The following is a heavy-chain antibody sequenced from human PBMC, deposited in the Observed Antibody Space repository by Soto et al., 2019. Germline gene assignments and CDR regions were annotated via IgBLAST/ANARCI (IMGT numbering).Heavy chain of an antibody. CDR1: GASINGGGYY. D-gene: IGHD1-20*01. CDR3: ARAITGTRGYYYGVDV. V-gene: IGHV4-31*03. Sequence: QVQLQESGPGLVKPSQTLSLTCSVSGASINGGGYYWSWIRQHPGKGLEWIGHFYYTGNTYYNPSLKSRISISADTSKNQFSLRLTSVTAADTAVYYCARAITGTRGYYYGVDVWGQGTTVTVSS. CDR2: FYYTGNT. J-gene: IGHJ6*02.